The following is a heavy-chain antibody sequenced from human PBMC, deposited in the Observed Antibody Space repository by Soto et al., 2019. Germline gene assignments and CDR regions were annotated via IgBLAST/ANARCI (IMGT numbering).Heavy chain of an antibody. V-gene: IGHV4-4*02. Sequence: PSVTLPLTCAVSGGSISSSNWWSWVRQPPGKGLEWIGEIYHSGSTNYNPSLKSRVTISVDKSKNQFSLKLSSVTAADTAVYYCAVGIAAAVTPRGGKRGQEALVDVSS. CDR2: IYHSGST. J-gene: IGHJ4*01. CDR3: AVGIAAAVTPRGGK. CDR1: GGSISSSNW. D-gene: IGHD6-13*01.